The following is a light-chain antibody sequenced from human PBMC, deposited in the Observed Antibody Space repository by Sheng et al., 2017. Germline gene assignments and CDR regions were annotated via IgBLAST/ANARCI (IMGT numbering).Light chain of an antibody. Sequence: EIVLTQSPGTLSLSPGERATLSCRASLTVNTNYLAWYQKRPGQAPRVLIYGASNRATGIPDRFSGSGSGRDFTLTISRLEPEDFAVYYCQQYGTSIGFTFGPGTKVDIK. CDR1: LTVNTNY. J-gene: IGKJ3*01. CDR3: QQYGTSIGFT. V-gene: IGKV3-20*01. CDR2: GAS.